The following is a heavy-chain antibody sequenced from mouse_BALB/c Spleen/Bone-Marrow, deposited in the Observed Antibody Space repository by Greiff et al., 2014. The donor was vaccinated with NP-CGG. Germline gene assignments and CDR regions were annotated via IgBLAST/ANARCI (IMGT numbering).Heavy chain of an antibody. CDR1: GYSFTSYR. CDR2: IAPSNSET. CDR3: ARRFDY. J-gene: IGHJ2*01. V-gene: IGHV1S127*01. Sequence: QVQLQQSGPQLVRPGASVKISCKASGYSFTSYRMHWVKQRPGQGLEWIGMIAPSNSETRLNQKFKDKATLTVDKSSSTAYMQLSSPTSEDSAVYFCARRFDYWGQGTTLTVSS.